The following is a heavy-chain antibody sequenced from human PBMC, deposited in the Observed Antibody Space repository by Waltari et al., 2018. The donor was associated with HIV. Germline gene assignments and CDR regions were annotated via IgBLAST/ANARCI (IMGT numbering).Heavy chain of an antibody. J-gene: IGHJ4*02. Sequence: QVQLVESGGGVVQPGRSLRLYCAASGFTFKNYGMHWVRQAPGKGLGWVTGIWYDGSNKYCADAVKGRVTISRDNCKNSLYLQMNSLRAEDTAVYYCARDRGGSSSLVLDSWGQGTLVTVSS. CDR1: GFTFKNYG. V-gene: IGHV3-33*01. D-gene: IGHD6-6*01. CDR2: IWYDGSNK. CDR3: ARDRGGSSSLVLDS.